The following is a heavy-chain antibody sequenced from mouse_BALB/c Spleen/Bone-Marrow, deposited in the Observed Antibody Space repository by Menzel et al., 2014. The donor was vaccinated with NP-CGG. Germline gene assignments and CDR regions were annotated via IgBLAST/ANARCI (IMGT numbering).Heavy chain of an antibody. V-gene: IGHV1-7*01. CDR1: GYTFTSYW. CDR2: INPSTGYT. J-gene: IGHJ2*01. Sequence: VQLQQSGAELAKPGASVKMSCKASGYTFTSYWMHWVKQRPGQGLEWIGYINPSTGYTEYNQKFKDKATLTADKSSGTAYMQLSSLTSEDSAVYYCARSRTGTYFDYWGQGTTLTVSS. CDR3: ARSRTGTYFDY. D-gene: IGHD4-1*01.